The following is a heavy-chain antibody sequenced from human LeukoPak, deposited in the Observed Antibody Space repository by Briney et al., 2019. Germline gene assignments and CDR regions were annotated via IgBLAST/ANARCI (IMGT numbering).Heavy chain of an antibody. V-gene: IGHV1-2*02. CDR2: INPNSGGT. CDR1: GYTFTSYG. J-gene: IGHJ3*02. CDR3: ARVTQRTTQWFGELKDAFDI. Sequence: GASVKVSCKASGYTFTSYGIGWVRQAPGQGLEWMGWINPNSGGTNYAQKFQGRVTMTRDTSISTAYMELSRLRSDDTAVYYCARVTQRTTQWFGELKDAFDIWGQGTMVTVSS. D-gene: IGHD3-10*01.